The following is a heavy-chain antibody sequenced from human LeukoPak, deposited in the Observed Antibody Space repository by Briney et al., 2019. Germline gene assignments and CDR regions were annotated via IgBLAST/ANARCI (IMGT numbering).Heavy chain of an antibody. J-gene: IGHJ4*02. Sequence: PGGSLRLSCAASGFVFSSYGMHWVRQFPGRGLEWVAFIRSDGSNKYYAASVKGRFTISRDNSKNTLYLQMNSLRAEDTAVYYCAKELFGRVEYSSVGSWGQGTLVTVSS. V-gene: IGHV3-30*02. CDR1: GFVFSSYG. D-gene: IGHD6-19*01. CDR3: AKELFGRVEYSSVGS. CDR2: IRSDGSNK.